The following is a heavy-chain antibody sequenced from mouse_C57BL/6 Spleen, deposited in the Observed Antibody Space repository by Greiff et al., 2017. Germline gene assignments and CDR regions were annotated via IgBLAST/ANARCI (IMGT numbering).Heavy chain of an antibody. Sequence: EVQLQQSGPELVKPGASVKISCKASGYTFTDYYMNWVKQSHGKSLEWIGDINPNNGGTSYNQKFKGKATLTVDKSSSTAYMELRSLTSEDSAVYYCARNWEEGYAMDYWGQGTSVTVSS. CDR1: GYTFTDYY. D-gene: IGHD4-1*01. CDR2: INPNNGGT. CDR3: ARNWEEGYAMDY. V-gene: IGHV1-26*01. J-gene: IGHJ4*01.